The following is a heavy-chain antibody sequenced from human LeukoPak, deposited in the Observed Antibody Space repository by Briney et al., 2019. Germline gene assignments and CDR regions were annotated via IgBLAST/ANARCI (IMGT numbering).Heavy chain of an antibody. D-gene: IGHD6-6*01. V-gene: IGHV4-61*02. J-gene: IGHJ4*02. CDR1: GDSISSGSYY. CDR3: ARVSSSSTYYFDY. CDR2: IYPSGST. Sequence: SQTLSLTCTVSGDSISSGSYYWSWIRQPAGKGLEWIGRIYPSGSTNYIPSLKSRVTISVDTSKNQFSLKLGSVTAADTAVYYCARVSSSSTYYFDYWGQGTLVTVSS.